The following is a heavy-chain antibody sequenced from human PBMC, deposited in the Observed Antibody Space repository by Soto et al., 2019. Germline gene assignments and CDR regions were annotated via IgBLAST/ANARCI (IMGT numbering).Heavy chain of an antibody. Sequence: PSETLSLTCTVSGGSISSGDYYWSWIRQPPGKGLEWIGYIYYSGSTYYNPSLKSRVTISVDTSKNQFSLKLSSVTAADTAVYYCARYYGSGSYYTNWFDPWGKGTLVTVSS. CDR2: IYYSGST. V-gene: IGHV4-30-4*01. CDR3: ARYYGSGSYYTNWFDP. J-gene: IGHJ5*02. CDR1: GGSISSGDYY. D-gene: IGHD3-10*01.